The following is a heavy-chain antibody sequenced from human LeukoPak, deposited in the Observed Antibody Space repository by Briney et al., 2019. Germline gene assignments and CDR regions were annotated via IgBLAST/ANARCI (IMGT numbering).Heavy chain of an antibody. D-gene: IGHD6-13*01. CDR2: MNPNSGNT. J-gene: IGHJ5*02. CDR1: GYTFTSYD. Sequence: ASVKVSCKASGYTFTSYDINWVRQATGQGLEWMGWMNPNSGNTGYAQKFQGRVTMTRNTSISTAYMELSSLRSEDTAVYYCARDWRYSSRWPLPAPGWFDPWGQGTLVTVSS. V-gene: IGHV1-8*01. CDR3: ARDWRYSSRWPLPAPGWFDP.